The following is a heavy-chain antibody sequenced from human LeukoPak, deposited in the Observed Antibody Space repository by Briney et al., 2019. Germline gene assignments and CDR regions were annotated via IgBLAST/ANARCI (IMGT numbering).Heavy chain of an antibody. CDR3: ARVMHYYDSSGYYSDYYYGMDV. Sequence: ASVKVSCKASGYTFTSYGISWVRQAPGQGLEWMGWISAYNDDTNYAQKLQGRVTMTTDTSTSTAYMELRSLRSDDTAVYYCARVMHYYDSSGYYSDYYYGMDVWGQGTTVTVSS. D-gene: IGHD3-22*01. CDR2: ISAYNDDT. CDR1: GYTFTSYG. V-gene: IGHV1-18*01. J-gene: IGHJ6*02.